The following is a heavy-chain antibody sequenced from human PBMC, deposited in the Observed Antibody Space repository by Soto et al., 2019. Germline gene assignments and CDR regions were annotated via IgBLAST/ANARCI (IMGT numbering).Heavy chain of an antibody. J-gene: IGHJ4*02. CDR3: AKIAAAGLTYFDY. CDR2: LNPTTGGT. Sequence: GASVKVSCKTSGYIFTSYSIHWVRQAPGQGLERMGSLNPTTGGTYYTPKFQGRVTMTGDTSTTTVYMTLSSLKSDDTATYYCAKIAAAGLTYFDYWGQGTLVTGSS. CDR1: GYIFTSYS. V-gene: IGHV1-46*01. D-gene: IGHD6-25*01.